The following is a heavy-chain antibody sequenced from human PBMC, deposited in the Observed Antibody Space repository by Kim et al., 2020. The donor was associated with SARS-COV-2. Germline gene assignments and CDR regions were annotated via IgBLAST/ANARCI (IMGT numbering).Heavy chain of an antibody. V-gene: IGHV4-34*01. J-gene: IGHJ5*02. CDR2: INHSGST. Sequence: SETLSLTCAVYGGSFSGYYWSWIRQPPGKGLEWIGEINHSGSTNYNPSLKSRVTISVDTSKNQFSLKLSSVTAADTAVYYCARRGPYYDFWSGYYTRGWFDPWGQGTLVTVSS. D-gene: IGHD3-3*01. CDR1: GGSFSGYY. CDR3: ARRGPYYDFWSGYYTRGWFDP.